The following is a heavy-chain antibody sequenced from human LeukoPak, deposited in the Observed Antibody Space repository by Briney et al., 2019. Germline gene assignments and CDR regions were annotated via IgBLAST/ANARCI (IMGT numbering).Heavy chain of an antibody. V-gene: IGHV3-23*01. CDR2: ISANGQTT. Sequence: GGSLRLSCAASGFTFSSYAMSWVRQAPGKGLEWVPSISANGQTTIYADSVKGRFTISRDNSKNTLYLQMNSLRAEDTAVYYCAKDNGWYFDYWGQGTLVTVSS. D-gene: IGHD6-19*01. CDR3: AKDNGWYFDY. J-gene: IGHJ4*02. CDR1: GFTFSSYA.